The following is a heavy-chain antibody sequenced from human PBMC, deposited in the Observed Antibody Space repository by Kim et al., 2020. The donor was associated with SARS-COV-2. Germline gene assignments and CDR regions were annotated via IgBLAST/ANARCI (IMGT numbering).Heavy chain of an antibody. CDR1: GFTFSDSA. V-gene: IGHV3-23*01. J-gene: IGHJ4*02. D-gene: IGHD3-22*01. CDR3: VVWLTTHFDH. CDR2: ISSGLPNT. Sequence: GGSLRLSCAASGFTFSDSAMKWVRRAPGKVLEWISTISSGLPNTHYADSVRGRFTISRDNSRNTLYLQMDSLRAEDTALYYCVVWLTTHFDHWGQRTLFT.